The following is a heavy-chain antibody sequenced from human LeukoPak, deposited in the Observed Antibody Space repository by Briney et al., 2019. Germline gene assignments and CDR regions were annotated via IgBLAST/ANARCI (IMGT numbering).Heavy chain of an antibody. J-gene: IGHJ3*02. CDR1: GGSISTYY. CDR3: ARPVAGTVDAFDI. CDR2: IYYSGST. Sequence: SETLSLTCTVSGGSISTYYWSWIRQPPGKGLEWIGYIYYSGSTNYNPSLKSRVTISVDTSKNQFSLKLTSVTAADTAVFYCARPVAGTVDAFDIWGQGTMVTVSS. V-gene: IGHV4-59*08. D-gene: IGHD6-19*01.